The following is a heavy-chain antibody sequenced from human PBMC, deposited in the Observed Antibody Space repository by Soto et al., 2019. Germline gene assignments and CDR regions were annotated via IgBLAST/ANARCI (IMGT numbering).Heavy chain of an antibody. Sequence: GGSLRLSCAASGFTFSSYSMNWVRQAPGKGLEWVSYISSSSSTIYYADSVKGRFTISRDNAKNSLYLQMNSLRAEDTAVYYCARDISEAAAKTDVWGKGTTVTVPQ. J-gene: IGHJ6*04. V-gene: IGHV3-48*01. CDR3: ARDISEAAAKTDV. D-gene: IGHD6-13*01. CDR1: GFTFSSYS. CDR2: ISSSSSTI.